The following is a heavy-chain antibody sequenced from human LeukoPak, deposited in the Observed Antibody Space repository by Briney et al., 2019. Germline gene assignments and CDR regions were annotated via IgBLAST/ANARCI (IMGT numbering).Heavy chain of an antibody. CDR2: IYWDDDK. J-gene: IGHJ5*02. CDR3: ALSPDITAAGIMSWIDP. V-gene: IGHV2-5*02. D-gene: IGHD6-13*01. Sequence: SGPTLVKPTQTLTVICTFSGFSLSTSGMGVGWIRQPPGKALGWLAVIYWDDDKRYSPSLKSRLTITKDTSKNQVVLTMTNMDPVDTATYYCALSPDITAAGIMSWIDPWGQGNLVTVSS. CDR1: GFSLSTSGMG.